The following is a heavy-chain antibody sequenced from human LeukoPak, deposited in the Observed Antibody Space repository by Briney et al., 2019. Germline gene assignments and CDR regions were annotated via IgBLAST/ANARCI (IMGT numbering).Heavy chain of an antibody. J-gene: IGHJ3*02. CDR3: ASPIAAAGTPDAFDI. V-gene: IGHV1-69*04. CDR2: ITPILGIA. CDR1: GGTFSSYA. D-gene: IGHD6-13*01. Sequence: SVKVSCKASGGTFSSYAIIWVRQAPGQGLEWMGRITPILGIANYAQKFQGRVTITADKSTSTAYMELSSLRSEDTAVYYCASPIAAAGTPDAFDIWGQGTMVTVSS.